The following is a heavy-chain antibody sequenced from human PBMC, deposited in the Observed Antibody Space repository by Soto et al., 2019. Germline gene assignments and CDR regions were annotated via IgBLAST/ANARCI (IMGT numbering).Heavy chain of an antibody. Sequence: GGSLRLSCATSGFTFSRYWMTWVRQVPGKGLEWVANINQDGTEKYYLASVKGRFTISRDNAKDSLDLQMNALSADDTAVYYCAKAPDGSGREYYCDYWGQGTLVTVSS. CDR3: AKAPDGSGREYYCDY. D-gene: IGHD3-10*01. J-gene: IGHJ4*02. V-gene: IGHV3-7*01. CDR2: INQDGTEK. CDR1: GFTFSRYW.